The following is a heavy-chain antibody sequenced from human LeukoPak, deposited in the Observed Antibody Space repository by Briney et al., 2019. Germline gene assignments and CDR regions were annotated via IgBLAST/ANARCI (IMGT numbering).Heavy chain of an antibody. CDR1: GGSISSSY. CDR3: ARRHGSSGSYRVDY. Sequence: SETLSLTCTVSGGSISSSYWSWIRQPPGKGLECFGYIYSTGSTNYNPSLKSRVTISVDTSKNQFSLRLSSVTAADTAVYYCARRHGSSGSYRVDYWGQGTLVTVSS. V-gene: IGHV4-59*08. J-gene: IGHJ4*02. D-gene: IGHD6-19*01. CDR2: IYSTGST.